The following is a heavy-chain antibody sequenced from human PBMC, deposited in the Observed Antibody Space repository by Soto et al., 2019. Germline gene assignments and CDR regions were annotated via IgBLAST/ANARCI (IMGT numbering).Heavy chain of an antibody. Sequence: PSETLPLTCTVSGGSISSGGYYWSWIRQHPGKGLEWIGYIYYSGSTYYNPSLKSRVTISVDTSKNQFSLKLSSVTAADTAVYYCARDRGGGDYYYGMDVCGQGTTVTVS. CDR2: IYYSGST. CDR3: ARDRGGGDYYYGMDV. V-gene: IGHV4-31*03. CDR1: GGSISSGGYY. J-gene: IGHJ6*02. D-gene: IGHD3-10*01.